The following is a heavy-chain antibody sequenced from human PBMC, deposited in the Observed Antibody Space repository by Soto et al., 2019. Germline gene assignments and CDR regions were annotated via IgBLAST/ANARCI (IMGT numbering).Heavy chain of an antibody. Sequence: QVELQESGPGLVKPSETLSLTCKGSGGSFSSHYWSWIRKPPGEGMEWIGYVFYTGSTNYNPSFRSRVLIAVDTSKNQFSLKLRSVTAADTAVYYCAGQDGYYYYMDVWGKGTTVTVSS. CDR2: VFYTGST. V-gene: IGHV4-59*08. CDR3: AGQDGYYYYMDV. CDR1: GGSFSSHY. J-gene: IGHJ6*03.